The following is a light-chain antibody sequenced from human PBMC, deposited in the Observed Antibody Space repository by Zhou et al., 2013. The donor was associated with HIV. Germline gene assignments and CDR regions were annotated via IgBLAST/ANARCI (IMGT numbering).Light chain of an antibody. CDR3: QQYSKNPIT. V-gene: IGKV1-5*03. CDR1: ESIDKW. CDR2: QIS. Sequence: DIQMTQSPSTLSASVGDRVTITCRASESIDKWLAWYQQKPGRAPKLLIYQISTLQTGVPSKFSGSGSGTEFTLTINSLQAEESATYYCQQYSKNPITFGQGTRLEI. J-gene: IGKJ5*01.